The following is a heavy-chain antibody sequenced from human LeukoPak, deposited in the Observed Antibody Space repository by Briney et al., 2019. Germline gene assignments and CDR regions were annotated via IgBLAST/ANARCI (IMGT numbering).Heavy chain of an antibody. CDR2: INPNSGGT. J-gene: IGHJ6*02. V-gene: IGHV1-2*02. Sequence: GASVKVSCKASGYTFTCYYMHWVRQAPGQGLEWMGWINPNSGGTNYAQKFQGRATMTRDTSISTAYMELSRLRSDDTAVYYCARFWSRGVVSRGMDVWGQGTTVTVSS. CDR3: ARFWSRGVVSRGMDV. CDR1: GYTFTCYY. D-gene: IGHD3-3*01.